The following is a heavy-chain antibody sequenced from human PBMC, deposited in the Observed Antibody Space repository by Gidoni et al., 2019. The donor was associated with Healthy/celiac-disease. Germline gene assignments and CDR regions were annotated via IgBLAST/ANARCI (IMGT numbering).Heavy chain of an antibody. J-gene: IGHJ3*02. CDR1: GGSISSSSYY. D-gene: IGHD2-21*01. Sequence: QLQLQESGPGLVKPSETLSLTCTVSGGSISSSSYYWGWIRQPPGKGLEWIGSIYYSGSTYYNPSLKSRVTISVDTSKNQFSLKLSSVTAADTAVYYCASLHLPYCGGDCNRVDAFDIWGQGTMVTVSS. V-gene: IGHV4-39*01. CDR3: ASLHLPYCGGDCNRVDAFDI. CDR2: IYYSGST.